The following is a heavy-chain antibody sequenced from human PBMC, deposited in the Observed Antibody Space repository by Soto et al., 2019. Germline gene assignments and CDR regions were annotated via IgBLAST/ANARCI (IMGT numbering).Heavy chain of an antibody. CDR3: ERYPGIGWGIGV. J-gene: IGHJ6*02. V-gene: IGHV1-69*02. D-gene: IGHD2-8*02. Sequence: QVQLVQSGAEVKKPGTSVKVSCKASGCTFSSYTISWVRQAPGQGLEWMGRIIPVVGIANYAEKFEGRVTITGDKITSPTDMELSILKCEETAVYYCERYPGIGWGIGVWGQGTTVTVSS. CDR2: IIPVVGIA. CDR1: GCTFSSYT.